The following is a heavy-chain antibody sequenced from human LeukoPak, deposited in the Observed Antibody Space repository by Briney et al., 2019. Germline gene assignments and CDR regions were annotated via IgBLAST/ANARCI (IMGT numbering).Heavy chain of an antibody. Sequence: ASVTVSCKASGYTLTTYEIIWVRQAPGQGLEWMGWINTRNGNANYAHQLQGRVTMTTDTSTSTSYMELASLRFDDTAIYYCARNHLGLGLWGQGTLVTVSS. CDR3: ARNHLGLGL. CDR2: INTRNGNA. V-gene: IGHV1-18*01. CDR1: GYTLTTYE. D-gene: IGHD3-16*01. J-gene: IGHJ4*02.